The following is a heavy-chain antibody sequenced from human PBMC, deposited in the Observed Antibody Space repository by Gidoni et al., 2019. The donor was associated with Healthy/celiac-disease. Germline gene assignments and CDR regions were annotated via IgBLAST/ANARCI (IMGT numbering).Heavy chain of an antibody. V-gene: IGHV3-23*01. J-gene: IGHJ4*02. Sequence: EVQLLGSGGGLVQPGGSLRLPCAASGFTFSRYAMSWVRQAPGKGLEGVSAISGSGGSTYYADPVKGRFTISRDNSKNTLYLQMNSLRAEDTAVYYCAKWGEQLVRGVHFDYWGQGTLVTVSS. CDR2: ISGSGGST. CDR1: GFTFSRYA. CDR3: AKWGEQLVRGVHFDY. D-gene: IGHD6-6*01.